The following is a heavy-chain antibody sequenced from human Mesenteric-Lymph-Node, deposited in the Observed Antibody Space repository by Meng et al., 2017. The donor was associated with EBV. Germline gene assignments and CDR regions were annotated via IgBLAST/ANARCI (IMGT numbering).Heavy chain of an antibody. CDR3: ARPSGYDHDFDN. V-gene: IGHV1-2*06. Sequence: VQLVQSGGEVKKPGASVKVSCKASGYTFIAHSVHWVRQVPGQGLEWMGRINPHNGGTDYAQNFQGRVTMTRDTSIYTAYMELRGLTSDDTAVYYCARPSGYDHDFDNWGQGTLVTVSS. CDR1: GYTFIAHS. D-gene: IGHD5-12*01. CDR2: INPHNGGT. J-gene: IGHJ4*02.